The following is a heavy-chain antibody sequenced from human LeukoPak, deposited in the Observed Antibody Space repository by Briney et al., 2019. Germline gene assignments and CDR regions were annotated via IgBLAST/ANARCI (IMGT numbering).Heavy chain of an antibody. CDR1: GFTFSSYW. V-gene: IGHV3-7*01. CDR3: AREGDSGSYYFDY. Sequence: PGGSLRLSCAASGFTFSSYWMSWVRQAPGKGLEWVANIKQDGSEKYYVDSVKGRFTISRDNAKNSLYLQMNSLRAEDTAVYYCAREGDSGSYYFDYWGQGTLVTVSS. J-gene: IGHJ4*02. CDR2: IKQDGSEK. D-gene: IGHD1-26*01.